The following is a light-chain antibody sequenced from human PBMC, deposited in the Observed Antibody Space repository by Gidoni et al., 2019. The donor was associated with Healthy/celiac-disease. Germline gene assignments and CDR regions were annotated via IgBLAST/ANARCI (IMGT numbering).Light chain of an antibody. Sequence: DIQMTQSPSSLSASVGDRVTITCRASQSISSYLNWHQQKPGKAPKLLIYAASSLQSGVPSMFSGSGSGTVFTLTISSLQPDDFATYYCQQSDSTPWTFGQGTKVEIK. CDR2: AAS. J-gene: IGKJ1*01. CDR1: QSISSY. CDR3: QQSDSTPWT. V-gene: IGKV1-39*01.